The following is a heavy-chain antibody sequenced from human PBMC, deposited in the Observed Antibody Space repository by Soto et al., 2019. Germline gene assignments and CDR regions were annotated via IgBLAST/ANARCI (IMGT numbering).Heavy chain of an antibody. Sequence: SETLSLTCTVSGGSITNYYYSWIRQPPGKVLEWIGYIFHTGTTSYNPSLKSRVTLSVDTSQSQFSLKPNSVTAADTAVYYCTTEAYDNSGSLAFDIWGPGTLVTVS. J-gene: IGHJ3*02. CDR2: IFHTGTT. D-gene: IGHD3-22*01. V-gene: IGHV4-59*08. CDR3: TTEAYDNSGSLAFDI. CDR1: GGSITNYY.